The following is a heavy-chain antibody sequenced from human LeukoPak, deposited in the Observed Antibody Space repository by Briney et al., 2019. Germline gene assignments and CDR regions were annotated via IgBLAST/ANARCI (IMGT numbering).Heavy chain of an antibody. D-gene: IGHD6-13*01. CDR1: GFTFSNAW. Sequence: GGSLRLSCAASGFTFSNAWMSWVRQAPGKGLEWVGRIKSKTDGGTTDYAAPVKGRFPTSTHDSKNTLYLQLNSLTCEATAVYYCTNSLAADDTVDYWGQGTLVTVSS. CDR3: TNSLAADDTVDY. J-gene: IGHJ4*02. V-gene: IGHV3-15*01. CDR2: IKSKTDGGTT.